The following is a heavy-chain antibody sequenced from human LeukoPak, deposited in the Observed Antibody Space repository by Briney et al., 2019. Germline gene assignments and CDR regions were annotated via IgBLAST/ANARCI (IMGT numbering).Heavy chain of an antibody. D-gene: IGHD2-15*01. V-gene: IGHV1-69*05. CDR2: IIPIFGTA. CDR1: GGTFSSYA. CDR3: AGKNCSGGSCYSGAFRARSGYYMDV. Sequence: RSSVKVSCKASGGTFSSYAISWVRQAPGQGLEWMGRIIPIFGTANYAQKFQGRVTITTDESTSTAYMELSSLRSEDTVVYYCAGKNCSGGSCYSGAFRARSGYYMDVWGKGTTVTVSS. J-gene: IGHJ6*03.